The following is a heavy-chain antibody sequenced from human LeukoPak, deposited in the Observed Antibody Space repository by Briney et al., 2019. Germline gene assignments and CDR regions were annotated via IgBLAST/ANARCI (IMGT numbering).Heavy chain of an antibody. J-gene: IGHJ4*02. V-gene: IGHV1-8*01. CDR2: MNPNSGNT. Sequence: ASVKVSCKASGYTFTSYDINWVRQATGQGLEWMGWMNPNSGNTGYAQKFQGRVTMTRDTSISTAYMELSRLRSDDTAVYYCARFEGVRGVIHQEEFDYWGQGTLVTVSS. D-gene: IGHD3-10*01. CDR3: ARFEGVRGVIHQEEFDY. CDR1: GYTFTSYD.